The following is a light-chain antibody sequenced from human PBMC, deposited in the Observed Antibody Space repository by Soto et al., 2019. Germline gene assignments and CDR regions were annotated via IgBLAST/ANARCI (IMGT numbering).Light chain of an antibody. CDR3: QQYGSSPIFT. CDR2: GAS. J-gene: IGKJ3*01. CDR1: QSVSSSY. Sequence: EIVLTQSPGTLSLSPGERATLSCRASQSVSSSYLAWYPQKPGQAPRLLIYGASSRATGIPDRFSGSGSGTDFTLTISRLEPEDFAVYYCQQYGSSPIFTFGHGTKVNIK. V-gene: IGKV3-20*01.